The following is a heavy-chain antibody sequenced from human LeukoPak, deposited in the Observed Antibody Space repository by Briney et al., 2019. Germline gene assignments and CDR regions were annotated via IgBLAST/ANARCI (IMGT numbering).Heavy chain of an antibody. V-gene: IGHV3-48*03. D-gene: IGHD6-13*01. Sequence: SGGSLRLSCAASGFTFSFYEMNWVRQAPGKGREWVSYISSSGRTTYYAGSVKGRFTISRENAKNSLYLKMNSLRAGDTAVYYCAREMGDKYSSSWALDLWGRGTLVTVSS. J-gene: IGHJ2*01. CDR3: AREMGDKYSSSWALDL. CDR2: ISSSGRTT. CDR1: GFTFSFYE.